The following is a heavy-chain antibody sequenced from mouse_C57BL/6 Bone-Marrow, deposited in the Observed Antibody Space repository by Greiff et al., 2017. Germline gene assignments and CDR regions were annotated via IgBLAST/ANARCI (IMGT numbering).Heavy chain of an antibody. Sequence: EVMLVESGPELVKPGASVKISCKASGYTFTDYYMNWVKQSHGKSLEWIGDINPNNGGTSYNQKFKGKATLTVDKSSSTAYMELRSLTSEDSAVYYCARYYYGSSYGYWGQGTTLTVSS. J-gene: IGHJ2*01. D-gene: IGHD1-1*01. CDR3: ARYYYGSSYGY. CDR2: INPNNGGT. V-gene: IGHV1-26*01. CDR1: GYTFTDYY.